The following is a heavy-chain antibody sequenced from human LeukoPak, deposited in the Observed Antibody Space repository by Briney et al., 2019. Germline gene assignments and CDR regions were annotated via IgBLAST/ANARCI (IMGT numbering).Heavy chain of an antibody. CDR3: ASHKENFYDSSGNY. CDR1: GFTFTSSA. D-gene: IGHD3-22*01. CDR2: ISGSRGST. V-gene: IGHV3-23*01. Sequence: GGSLRLSCAASGFTFTSSAMSWVRQAPGKGLECVSSISGSRGSTDYAGSVKGRFTISRDNSKNTLYLQMNGLRAEDTAVYYCASHKENFYDSSGNYWGQGTLVTVSS. J-gene: IGHJ4*02.